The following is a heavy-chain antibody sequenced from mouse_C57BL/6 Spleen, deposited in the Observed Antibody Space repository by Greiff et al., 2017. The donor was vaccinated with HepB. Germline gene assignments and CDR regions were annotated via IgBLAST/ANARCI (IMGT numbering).Heavy chain of an antibody. CDR3: ASGGTTVVRYFDY. CDR1: GYSFTDYN. Sequence: EVQLQQSGPELVKPGASVKISCKASGYSFTDYNMNWVKQSNGKSLEWIGVINPKYGTPSNNQKFKGKATLTVDQSFISAYMQLIRLTSEDSAVYYCASGGTTVVRYFDYWGQGTTLTVSS. J-gene: IGHJ2*01. CDR2: INPKYGTP. D-gene: IGHD1-1*01. V-gene: IGHV1-39*01.